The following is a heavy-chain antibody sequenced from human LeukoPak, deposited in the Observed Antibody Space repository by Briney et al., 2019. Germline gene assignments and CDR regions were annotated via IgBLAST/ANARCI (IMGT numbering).Heavy chain of an antibody. Sequence: GESRKISCKGSGYSFTSYWIGWVRQMPGKGLEWMGIIYPGDSDTRYSPSFQGQVTISADKSISTAYLQWSSLKASDTAMYSCARAYCGGDCPNYYMDVWGKGTTVTVSS. J-gene: IGHJ6*03. V-gene: IGHV5-51*01. CDR2: IYPGDSDT. D-gene: IGHD2-21*02. CDR3: ARAYCGGDCPNYYMDV. CDR1: GYSFTSYW.